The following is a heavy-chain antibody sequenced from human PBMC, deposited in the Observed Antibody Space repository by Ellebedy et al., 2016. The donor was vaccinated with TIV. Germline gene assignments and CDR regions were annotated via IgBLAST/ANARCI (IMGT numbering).Heavy chain of an antibody. J-gene: IGHJ3*02. V-gene: IGHV3-9*01. D-gene: IGHD4-17*01. CDR2: LSWNSGRI. CDR3: AKDLGDYGVASGAFDM. CDR1: GFTFENYA. Sequence: SLKISCAASGFTFENYAMHWARQAPGKGLEWVSGLSWNSGRIGYADSVKGRITISRDNAKNFLYVQMKSLRPEDTAVYDCAKDLGDYGVASGAFDMWGQGTMVTVSA.